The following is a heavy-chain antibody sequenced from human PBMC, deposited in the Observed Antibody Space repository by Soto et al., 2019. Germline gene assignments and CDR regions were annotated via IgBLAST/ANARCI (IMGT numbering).Heavy chain of an antibody. Sequence: HGGSLRLSCAASGFTFSIYVMHLVRQAPGKGLEWVAGIWYDGSNKYYADSVKGRFTISRDNSKNTLYLQMNSLRAEDTAVYYCARDIIAARPDHYYGMAVWGKGTTVTVSS. J-gene: IGHJ6*04. V-gene: IGHV3-33*01. CDR3: ARDIIAARPDHYYGMAV. CDR1: GFTFSIYV. D-gene: IGHD6-6*01. CDR2: IWYDGSNK.